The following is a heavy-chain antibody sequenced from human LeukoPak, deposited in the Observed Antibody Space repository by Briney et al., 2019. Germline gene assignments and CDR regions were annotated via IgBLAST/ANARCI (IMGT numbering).Heavy chain of an antibody. CDR2: IYSSGST. V-gene: IGHV4-39*01. J-gene: IGHJ4*02. D-gene: IGHD1-26*01. CDR3: ARRGVVGATGFDY. Sequence: SETLSLTCSVSGGSISSISYYWGWIRQPPGKGLEWIGNIYSSGSTYNNLSLKSRVIISVDTSKNQFSLKLTSVTAADTAVYYCARRGVVGATGFDYWGQGTLVTVSS. CDR1: GGSISSISYY.